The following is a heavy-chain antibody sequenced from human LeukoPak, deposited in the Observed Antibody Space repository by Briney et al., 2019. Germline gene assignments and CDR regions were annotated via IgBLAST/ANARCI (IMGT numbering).Heavy chain of an antibody. J-gene: IGHJ4*02. CDR2: INPNSGGT. CDR3: ARGHNFDY. Sequence: ASVKVSCKASGYTFTSYGISWVRQAPGQGLEWMGWINPNSGGTNYAQKFQGRVTMTRDTSISTAYMELSRLRSDDTAVYYCARGHNFDYWGQGTLVTVSS. V-gene: IGHV1-2*02. CDR1: GYTFTSYG.